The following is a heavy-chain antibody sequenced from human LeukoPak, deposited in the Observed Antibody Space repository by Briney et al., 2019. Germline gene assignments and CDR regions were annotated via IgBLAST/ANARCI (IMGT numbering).Heavy chain of an antibody. Sequence: GGSLRLSCAASGFTFSSYAMSWVRQAPGKGLEWVSAISGSGGSTYYADSVKGRLTISRDNSKNTLYLQMNSLRAEDTAVYYCAKDRNYGGEGVHFDYWGQGTLVTVSS. J-gene: IGHJ4*02. CDR1: GFTFSSYA. CDR3: AKDRNYGGEGVHFDY. V-gene: IGHV3-23*01. CDR2: ISGSGGST. D-gene: IGHD4-23*01.